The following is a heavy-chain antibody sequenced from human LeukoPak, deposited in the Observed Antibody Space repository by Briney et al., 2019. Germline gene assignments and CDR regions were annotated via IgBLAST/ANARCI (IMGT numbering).Heavy chain of an antibody. CDR3: ARAQPLVVSWFDP. J-gene: IGHJ5*02. Sequence: GASVKVSCKASGYTFTSYDINWVRQATGQGLEWMGWMNPNSGNTNYAQKLQGRVTMTTDTSTSTAYMELRSLRSDDTAVYYCARAQPLVVSWFDPWGQGTLVTVSS. CDR2: MNPNSGNT. CDR1: GYTFTSYD. D-gene: IGHD3-22*01. V-gene: IGHV1-18*01.